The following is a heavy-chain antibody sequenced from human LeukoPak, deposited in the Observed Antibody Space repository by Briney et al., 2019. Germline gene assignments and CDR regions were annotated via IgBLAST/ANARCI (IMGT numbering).Heavy chain of an antibody. CDR2: INPNSGGT. CDR3: ARFPYSSGIRYYYYGMDV. J-gene: IGHJ6*02. CDR1: GYTFTSYY. Sequence: ASVKVSCKASGYTFTSYYMHWVRRAPGQGLEWMGWINPNSGGTNYAQKFQGRVTMTRDTSISTAYMELSRLRSDDTAVYYCARFPYSSGIRYYYYGMDVWGQATTVTVSS. V-gene: IGHV1-2*02. D-gene: IGHD6-19*01.